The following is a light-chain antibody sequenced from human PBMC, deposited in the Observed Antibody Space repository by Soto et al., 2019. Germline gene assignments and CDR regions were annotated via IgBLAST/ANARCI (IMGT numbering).Light chain of an antibody. V-gene: IGKV3-11*01. Sequence: EIVLTQSPGTLSLSPGERSTLPCRASQSVSRNLAWYQQKPGHAPSLLIYDASNRATGIPARLSGSGSVTDFTLTISSLEPEDSAVYYCQQRSNWATFGPGTKVDIK. CDR3: QQRSNWAT. CDR2: DAS. CDR1: QSVSRN. J-gene: IGKJ3*01.